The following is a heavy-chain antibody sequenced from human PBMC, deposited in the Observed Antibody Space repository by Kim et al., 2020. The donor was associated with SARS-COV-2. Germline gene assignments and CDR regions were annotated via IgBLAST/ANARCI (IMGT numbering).Heavy chain of an antibody. J-gene: IGHJ5*02. V-gene: IGHV4-4*02. CDR2: IYHRWST. Sequence: SETLSLTCAVSGGSISSSNWWSWVRPPPGPLLELMLEIYHRWSTNYNPSLKSRVTISVDKSKNQFSLKLSSVTAADTAVYYCARASFGFGELLNWFDPWGQGTLVTVSS. CDR3: ARASFGFGELLNWFDP. D-gene: IGHD3-10*01. CDR1: GGSISSSNW.